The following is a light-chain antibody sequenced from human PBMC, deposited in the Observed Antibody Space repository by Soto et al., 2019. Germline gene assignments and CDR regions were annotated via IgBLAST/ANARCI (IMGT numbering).Light chain of an antibody. CDR1: QSVSYSSNNKNY. CDR2: WAS. CDR3: QQYYRPWT. Sequence: DIVMTQSPDSLAVSLGERATINCKSSQSVSYSSNNKNYLAWYQQKPGQPPKLLIYWASTRESGVPDRFSGSGSGTDFTLTISSLQAEDVAVYYCQQYYRPWTFGQGTKVEIK. J-gene: IGKJ1*01. V-gene: IGKV4-1*01.